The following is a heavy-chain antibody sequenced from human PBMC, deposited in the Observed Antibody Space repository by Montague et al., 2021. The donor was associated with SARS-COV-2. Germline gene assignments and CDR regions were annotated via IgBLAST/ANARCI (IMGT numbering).Heavy chain of an antibody. J-gene: IGHJ4*02. Sequence: TLSLTCTVSGGSISSGAYYWNWIRQHPGEGLEWIGYIYYTGTTYYNPSLKSRVSISVDTSKNQFSLKLSSVTAADTAVYYCARKSGGYGGGIYYFDYWGQGLLVTVSS. CDR1: GGSISSGAYY. D-gene: IGHD5-12*01. CDR3: ARKSGGYGGGIYYFDY. CDR2: IYYTGTT. V-gene: IGHV4-31*03.